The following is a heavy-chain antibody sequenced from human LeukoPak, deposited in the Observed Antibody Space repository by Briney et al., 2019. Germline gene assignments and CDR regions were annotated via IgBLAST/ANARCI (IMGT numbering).Heavy chain of an antibody. CDR3: ATFSGAHHKTFDS. CDR1: GFTFSSYW. V-gene: IGHV3-7*01. J-gene: IGHJ4*02. D-gene: IGHD1-14*01. CDR2: IKQDGSDK. Sequence: GGSPRLSCAASGFTFSSYWMSWVRQAPGKGLEWVANIKQDGSDKFYVDSVNGRFTISRDNAKNSLYLQMNTLRAEDTAIYYCATFSGAHHKTFDSWGQGTLVTVSS.